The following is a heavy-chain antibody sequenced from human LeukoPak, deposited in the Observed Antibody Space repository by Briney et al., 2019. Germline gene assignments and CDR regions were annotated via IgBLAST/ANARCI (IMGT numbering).Heavy chain of an antibody. Sequence: GGSLRLSCAASGFTYSSHNMHWVRQAPGKGLEWVALISYDGTNKYYAASVQGRFIISRDNSKDTLYLQMNSLRAEDTAVYYCARDQGYSFGHSFDYWGQGTLLTVSS. V-gene: IGHV3-30-3*01. CDR1: GFTYSSHN. J-gene: IGHJ4*02. CDR3: ARDQGYSFGHSFDY. CDR2: ISYDGTNK. D-gene: IGHD5-18*01.